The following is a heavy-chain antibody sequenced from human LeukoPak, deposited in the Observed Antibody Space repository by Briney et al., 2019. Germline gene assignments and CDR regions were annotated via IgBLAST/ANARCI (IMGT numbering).Heavy chain of an antibody. J-gene: IGHJ5*02. CDR3: ATGFLNWFRP. CDR1: GFTFDDYA. Sequence: PGRSLRLSCAASGFTFDDYAMHWVRQAPGKGLEWVSGISWNSGSIGYADSVKGRFTISRDNAKNSLYLQMNSLRAEDTAVYYCATGFLNWFRPWGQGTLVTVSS. V-gene: IGHV3-9*01. D-gene: IGHD3-10*01. CDR2: ISWNSGSI.